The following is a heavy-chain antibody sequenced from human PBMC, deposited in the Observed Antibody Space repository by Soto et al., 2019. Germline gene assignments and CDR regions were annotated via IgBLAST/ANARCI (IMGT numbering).Heavy chain of an antibody. Sequence: EVQLMGSGGGLVQPGGSLRLSCAASGFTLSYYWMSWVRQAPGKGLEWVANIKEDGSEKYYVDSVKGRFTISRDNAQNSVFLQMNSLRVEDTAIYYCARDCSGGSCQYWGQGTLVTVSS. D-gene: IGHD2-15*01. J-gene: IGHJ4*02. CDR2: IKEDGSEK. CDR3: ARDCSGGSCQY. CDR1: GFTLSYYW. V-gene: IGHV3-7*01.